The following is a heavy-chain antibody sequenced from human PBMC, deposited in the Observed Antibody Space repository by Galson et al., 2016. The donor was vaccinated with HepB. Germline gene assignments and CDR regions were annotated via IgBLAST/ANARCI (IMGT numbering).Heavy chain of an antibody. CDR2: VRGSNTGSSGRI. CDR3: AKGYGMDA. CDR1: GFTFSSYA. Sequence: SLRLSCAASGFTFSSYAMSWVRQAPGKGLEWVSVVRGSNTGSSGRISYAESVKGRFTISRGNSKDTLYLQMNSLGDEDTAVYYCAKGYGMDAWGQGTTVTVSS. V-gene: IGHV3-23*01. J-gene: IGHJ6*02.